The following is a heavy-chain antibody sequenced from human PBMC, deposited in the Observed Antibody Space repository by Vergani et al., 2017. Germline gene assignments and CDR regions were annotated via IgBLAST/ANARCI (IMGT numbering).Heavy chain of an antibody. CDR1: GGSISSSSYY. CDR3: ARTLSSGWYYFDY. Sequence: QLQLQESGPGLVKPSETLSLICTVSGGSISSSSYYWGWIRQPPGKGLEWIGSIYYSGSTYYNPSLKSRVTISVDTSKNQFSLKLSSVTAADTAVYYCARTLSSGWYYFDYWGQGTLVTVSS. D-gene: IGHD6-19*01. J-gene: IGHJ4*02. CDR2: IYYSGST. V-gene: IGHV4-39*01.